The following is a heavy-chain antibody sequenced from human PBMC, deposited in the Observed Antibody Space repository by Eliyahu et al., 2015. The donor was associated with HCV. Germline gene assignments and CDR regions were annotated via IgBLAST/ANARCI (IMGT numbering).Heavy chain of an antibody. V-gene: IGHV3-23*01. Sequence: EVKLLESGGGLVQPGGSLRLSCAASGFTFDTYGMSWVRQTPGKGLEWVSTISGSSTNTYYADSVKGRFTISRDNSKNTLYLQMNSLRVEDTAVYYCAKDRPEPLPWGQGTLVTVSS. CDR2: ISGSSTNT. D-gene: IGHD1-14*01. CDR1: GFTFDTYG. CDR3: AKDRPEPLP. J-gene: IGHJ5*02.